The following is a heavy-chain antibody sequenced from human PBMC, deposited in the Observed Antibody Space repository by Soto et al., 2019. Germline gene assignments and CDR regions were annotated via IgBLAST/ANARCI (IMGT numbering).Heavy chain of an antibody. CDR1: GFTFSNYA. CDR3: VKSQGARPTPLDY. D-gene: IGHD6-6*01. V-gene: IGHV3-64D*06. Sequence: PGWSLRLSSSASGFTFSNYAMHWVRQAPGKGLEYFSAISINGGTTYYADSVKGRFTISRDNAKNTLFLQMTSLRPEDTAVYYCVKSQGARPTPLDYWGQGTLVTVSS. CDR2: ISINGGTT. J-gene: IGHJ4*02.